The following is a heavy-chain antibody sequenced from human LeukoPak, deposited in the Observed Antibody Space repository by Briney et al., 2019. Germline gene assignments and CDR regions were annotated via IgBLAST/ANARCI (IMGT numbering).Heavy chain of an antibody. CDR1: GFNFNNFA. CDR3: VKDPRDTYGTNWFVS. J-gene: IGHJ5*01. V-gene: IGHV3-23*01. CDR2: ISGTGGAT. D-gene: IGHD2-21*01. Sequence: GGSLRLSCAASGFNFNNFAMSWVRQAPGKGLQWVSQISGTGGATWYAGFARDRFTISRDNSKKTLYLQMSGLRVEDTAMYYCVKDPRDTYGTNWFVSWGQGTLLIVSS.